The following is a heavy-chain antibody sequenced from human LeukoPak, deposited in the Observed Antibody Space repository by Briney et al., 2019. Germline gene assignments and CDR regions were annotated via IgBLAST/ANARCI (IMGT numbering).Heavy chain of an antibody. Sequence: ASVKVSFKASEYTFTSYDINWVRQATGQGLEWMGCMNPNSGNTGYAQKFQGRVTMTRNTSISTAYMELSSLRSEDTAVYYCARVSTYFGVVTDFDYWGQGTLVTVSS. CDR3: ARVSTYFGVVTDFDY. J-gene: IGHJ4*02. V-gene: IGHV1-8*01. CDR2: MNPNSGNT. D-gene: IGHD3-3*01. CDR1: EYTFTSYD.